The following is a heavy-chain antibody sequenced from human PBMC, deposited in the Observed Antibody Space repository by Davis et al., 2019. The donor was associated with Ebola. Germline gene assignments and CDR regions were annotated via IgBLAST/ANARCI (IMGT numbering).Heavy chain of an antibody. J-gene: IGHJ5*01. V-gene: IGHV3-74*01. CDR2: INSDGSSA. CDR3: ARVRATIPLVWFDY. CDR1: GFTFSRYW. D-gene: IGHD5-12*01. Sequence: PGGSLRLSCAASGFTFSRYWMHWVRQAPGKGLVWVSRINSDGSSANYADSVKSRFTISRDNAKNTLYLQMNSLRAEDTAVYYCARVRATIPLVWFDYWGQGTLVTVSS.